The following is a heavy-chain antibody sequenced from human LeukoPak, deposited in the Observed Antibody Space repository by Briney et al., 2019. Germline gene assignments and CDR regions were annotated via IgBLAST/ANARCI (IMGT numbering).Heavy chain of an antibody. Sequence: GESLKISCQGSGYTFTIYWIGWVRQMPGKGLEWMGIIHPGDSDIRYSPSFKGQVTISADKSISTAYLQWSNLKASDTAMYYCARQITISHFDYWGQGTLVTVSS. CDR2: IHPGDSDI. V-gene: IGHV5-51*01. J-gene: IGHJ4*02. D-gene: IGHD3-3*01. CDR1: GYTFTIYW. CDR3: ARQITISHFDY.